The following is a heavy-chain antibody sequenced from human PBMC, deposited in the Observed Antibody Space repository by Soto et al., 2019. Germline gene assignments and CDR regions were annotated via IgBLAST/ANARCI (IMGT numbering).Heavy chain of an antibody. D-gene: IGHD2-15*01. CDR1: GFTFSSYG. CDR3: AKCRSVVVVAPTLEYDY. J-gene: IGHJ4*02. CDR2: ISYDGSNK. V-gene: IGHV3-30*18. Sequence: PGGSLRLSCAASGFTFSSYGMHWVRQAPGKGLEWVAVISYDGSNKYYADSVKGRFTISRDNSKNTLYLQMNSLRAEDTAVYYCAKCRSVVVVAPTLEYDYWGQGTLVTVSS.